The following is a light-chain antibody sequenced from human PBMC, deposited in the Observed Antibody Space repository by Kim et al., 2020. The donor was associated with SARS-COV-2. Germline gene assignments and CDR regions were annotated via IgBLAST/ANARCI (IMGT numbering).Light chain of an antibody. V-gene: IGKV3-11*01. CDR1: QSVSSY. Sequence: SLSPGERATLSCRASQSVSSYLDWYQQKPGQAHRLLIYDASNRATGIPARFSGSGSGTDFTLTISSLEPEDFAVYYCQQRSNWPTFGGGTKVDIK. CDR3: QQRSNWPT. CDR2: DAS. J-gene: IGKJ4*01.